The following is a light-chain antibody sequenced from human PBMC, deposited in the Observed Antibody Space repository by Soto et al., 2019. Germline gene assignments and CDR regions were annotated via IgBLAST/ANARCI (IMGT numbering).Light chain of an antibody. Sequence: DIVMTQSPDSLAVSLGERATINCKSSRSILSGSNNYLAWYQQKPGQPPRLLIYWASTRESGVPDRFSGSGSGTDFTLTIRSLQAEDVAVYYCQQYYSSPFAFGPGTKVHI. V-gene: IGKV4-1*01. CDR3: QQYYSSPFA. J-gene: IGKJ3*01. CDR2: WAS. CDR1: RSILSGSNNY.